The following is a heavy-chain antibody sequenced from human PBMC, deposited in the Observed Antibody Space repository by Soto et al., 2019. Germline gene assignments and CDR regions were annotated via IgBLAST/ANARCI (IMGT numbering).Heavy chain of an antibody. J-gene: IGHJ5*02. CDR1: GFSLTTSGLG. D-gene: IGHD6-6*01. CDR2: VYWNHDK. Sequence: ASGHTLVNPTQTLTLTCTFSGFSLTTSGLGVGWIRQSPGKSLDWLALVYWNHDKRYNSSLKTRLTISKDTSKNQVVLTMADMDPVDTATYFCVHEHSSSNWIDPWGQVTMVTLSS. CDR3: VHEHSSSNWIDP. V-gene: IGHV2-5*01.